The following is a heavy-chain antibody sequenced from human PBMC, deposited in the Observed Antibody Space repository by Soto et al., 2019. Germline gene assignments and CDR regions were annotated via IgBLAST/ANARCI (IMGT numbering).Heavy chain of an antibody. V-gene: IGHV1-18*01. J-gene: IGHJ4*02. CDR2: ISAYNGNT. Sequence: QVQLVQSGAEVKKPGASVKVSCKASGYTFTSYGISWVRQAPGQGLEWMGRISAYNGNTNDAQKRLGRVTMTADTSTSTSYMELRSLGSDDTSVYYCASGWFGEFVYYFDYWGQGTLVTVSS. CDR1: GYTFTSYG. CDR3: ASGWFGEFVYYFDY. D-gene: IGHD3-10*01.